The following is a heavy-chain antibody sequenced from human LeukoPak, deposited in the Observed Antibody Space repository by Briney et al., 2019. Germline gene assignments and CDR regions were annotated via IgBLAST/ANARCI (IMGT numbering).Heavy chain of an antibody. CDR3: ARLRGEDYYGSGSYPSGFDP. D-gene: IGHD3-10*01. CDR1: GYSFTSYW. V-gene: IGHV5-51*01. J-gene: IGHJ5*02. Sequence: GESLKISCKGSGYSFTSYWIGWVRQMPGKGLEWMGIIYPGDSDTRYSPSFQGQVTISADKSISTAYLQWSSLKASDTAMYSCARLRGEDYYGSGSYPSGFDPWGQGTLVTVSS. CDR2: IYPGDSDT.